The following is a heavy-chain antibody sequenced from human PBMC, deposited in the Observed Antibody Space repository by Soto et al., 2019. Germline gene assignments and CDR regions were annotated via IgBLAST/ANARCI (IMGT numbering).Heavy chain of an antibody. CDR1: GFTFSSYA. CDR3: ARELERVFDY. Sequence: GGPLTLSCAASGFTFSSYAMHWVRQAPGKGLERVAVIAYDGRNKYYADSVKGRFTISRDNSKNTLYLQMNSLRIEDTAVYYCARELERVFDYWGQGTLVTVSS. D-gene: IGHD1-1*01. V-gene: IGHV3-30*04. J-gene: IGHJ4*02. CDR2: IAYDGRNK.